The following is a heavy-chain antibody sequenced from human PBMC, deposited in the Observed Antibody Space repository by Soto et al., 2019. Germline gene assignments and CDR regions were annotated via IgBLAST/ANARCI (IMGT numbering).Heavy chain of an antibody. V-gene: IGHV3-30-3*01. J-gene: IGHJ4*02. CDR2: ISYDESNQ. CDR3: ARDYCSGADCYSLPGY. D-gene: IGHD2-15*01. Sequence: GGSLRLSCAASGFPFNNYAMHWVRPAPGKGLEWVAVISYDESNQYYADSVKGRFTISRDNSKNTLYLQMNSLRVEDTAVFYCARDYCSGADCYSLPGYWGQGTLVTVSS. CDR1: GFPFNNYA.